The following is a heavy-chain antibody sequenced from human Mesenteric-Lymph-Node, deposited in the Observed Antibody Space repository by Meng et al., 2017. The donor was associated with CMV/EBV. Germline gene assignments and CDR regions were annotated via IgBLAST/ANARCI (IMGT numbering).Heavy chain of an antibody. CDR2: IRYDGSNK. CDR3: ARDVDWSFDY. Sequence: GESLKISCAASGFTFSDYGMHWVRQPPGKGLEWVAFIRYDGSNKYYADSVKGRFTISRDNSKNTLYLQMNSLRVEDTAMYYCARDVDWSFDYWGQGILVTVSS. J-gene: IGHJ4*02. CDR1: GFTFSDYG. D-gene: IGHD3-9*01. V-gene: IGHV3-30*02.